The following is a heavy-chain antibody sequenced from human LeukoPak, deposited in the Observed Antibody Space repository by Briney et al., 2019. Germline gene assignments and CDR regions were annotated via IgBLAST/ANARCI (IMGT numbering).Heavy chain of an antibody. D-gene: IGHD6-13*01. CDR2: IYHSGST. Sequence: PSETLSLTCAVSGYSISSGHYWGWIRQPPGKGLEWIGSIYHSGSTYYNPSLKSRVTISVDTSKNQFSLKLSSVTAADTAVYYCARRGSAAGTGFDYWGQGTLVTVSS. V-gene: IGHV4-38-2*01. J-gene: IGHJ4*02. CDR3: ARRGSAAGTGFDY. CDR1: GYSISSGHY.